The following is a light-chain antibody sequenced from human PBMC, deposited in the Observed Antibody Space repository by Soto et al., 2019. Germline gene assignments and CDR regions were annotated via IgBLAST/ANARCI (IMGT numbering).Light chain of an antibody. J-gene: IGLJ2*01. Sequence: QLVLTQSPSASASLGASVKLTCTLSSGHSTYAIAWHQQQPEKGPRYLMKLNSDGSHNKGDGIPDRFSGSSSGAERYLTISSLQSEDEADYYCQTWGTGIVVFCGGTKVTVL. V-gene: IGLV4-69*01. CDR2: LNSDGSH. CDR1: SGHSTYA. CDR3: QTWGTGIVV.